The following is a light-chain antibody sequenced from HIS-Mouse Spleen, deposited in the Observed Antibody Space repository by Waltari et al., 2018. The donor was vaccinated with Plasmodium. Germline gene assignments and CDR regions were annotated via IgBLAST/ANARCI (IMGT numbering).Light chain of an antibody. CDR1: KLGDKY. CDR3: QAWDSSTVV. V-gene: IGLV3-1*01. CDR2: QDS. Sequence: SPGQTASITCSGDKLGDKYACWYQQKPGQSPVLVIYQDSKRPSGIPERFSGYNSGNTATLTISGTQAMDEADYYCQAWDSSTVVFGGGTKLTVL. J-gene: IGLJ2*01.